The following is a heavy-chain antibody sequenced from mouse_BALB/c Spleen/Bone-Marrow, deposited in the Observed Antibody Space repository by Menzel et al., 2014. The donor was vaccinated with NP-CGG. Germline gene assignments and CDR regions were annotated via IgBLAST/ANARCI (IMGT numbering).Heavy chain of an antibody. J-gene: IGHJ4*01. CDR3: ARSPYGYDGRDY. Sequence: EVQGVESGGGLVQPGGSRKLSCAASGFTFSSFGMHWVRQAPEKGLEWVAYISSGSSTIYYADTVKGRFTISRDNPKNTLFLQMTSLRSEDTAMYYCARSPYGYDGRDYWGQGTSVTVSS. CDR1: GFTFSSFG. V-gene: IGHV5-17*02. D-gene: IGHD2-2*01. CDR2: ISSGSSTI.